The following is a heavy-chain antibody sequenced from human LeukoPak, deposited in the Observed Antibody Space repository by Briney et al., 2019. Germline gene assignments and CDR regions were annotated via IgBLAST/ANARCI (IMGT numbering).Heavy chain of an antibody. CDR1: GGSISSGSYY. V-gene: IGHV4-61*02. CDR3: ARELHKLGIGSGYYYYDYMDV. CDR2: IYTSVCN. Sequence: SQTLSLTCTVPGGSISSGSYYWSWIRQPAGKGLERIGRIYTSVCNNYNPSLKSRVTISVDTSKNQFSLKLSSVTAANTAVYYCARELHKLGIGSGYYYYDYMDVWGKGTTVTISS. J-gene: IGHJ6*03. D-gene: IGHD7-27*01.